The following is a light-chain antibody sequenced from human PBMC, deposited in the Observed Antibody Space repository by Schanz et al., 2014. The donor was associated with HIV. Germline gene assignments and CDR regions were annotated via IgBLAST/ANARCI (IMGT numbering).Light chain of an antibody. V-gene: IGKV1-8*01. CDR2: ASS. CDR3: QRYNSFSHT. J-gene: IGKJ2*01. CDR1: QDISSY. Sequence: AIRMTQSPSSFSASTGDRVNITCRASQDISSYLAWYQRKPGKAPDLLIYASSTLHSGVPSRFSGSGYGTDFTLTINCLQSDDFATYYCQRYNSFSHTFGQGTKLDIK.